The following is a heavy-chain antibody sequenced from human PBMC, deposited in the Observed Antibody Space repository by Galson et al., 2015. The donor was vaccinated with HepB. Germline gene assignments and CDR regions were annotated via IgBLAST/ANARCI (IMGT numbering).Heavy chain of an antibody. CDR1: GFTFSSYW. Sequence: SLRLSCAASGFTFSSYWMSWVRQAPGKGLEWVANIKQDGSEKYYVDSVKGRFTISRDNAKNSLYLQMNSLRAEDTAVYYCARDWGLRITMIVAVPPAFDIWGQGTMVTVSS. D-gene: IGHD3-22*01. CDR3: ARDWGLRITMIVAVPPAFDI. CDR2: IKQDGSEK. J-gene: IGHJ3*02. V-gene: IGHV3-7*01.